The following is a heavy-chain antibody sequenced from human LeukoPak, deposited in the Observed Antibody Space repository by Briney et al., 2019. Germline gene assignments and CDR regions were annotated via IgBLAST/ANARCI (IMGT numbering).Heavy chain of an antibody. Sequence: GRSLRLSCAASGFTFSSFAMHWVRQAPGMGLEWVAVISDDGKTKHHADSVKGRFTISRDNSKNTLYLQMNSLRAEDTAIYYCAKDARRSDGWYFFDHWGQGVLVTVSS. CDR3: AKDARRSDGWYFFDH. D-gene: IGHD6-19*01. V-gene: IGHV3-30*04. CDR1: GFTFSSFA. CDR2: ISDDGKTK. J-gene: IGHJ4*02.